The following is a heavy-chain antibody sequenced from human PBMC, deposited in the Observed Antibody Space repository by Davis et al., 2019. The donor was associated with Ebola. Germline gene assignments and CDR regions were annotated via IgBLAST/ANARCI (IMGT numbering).Heavy chain of an antibody. V-gene: IGHV4-31*03. CDR2: IYYSGST. CDR3: ARRLVASYHFDK. CDR1: GGSISSGVNY. J-gene: IGHJ4*02. Sequence: MPSETLSLTCSVSGGSISSGVNYWSWVRQHPGKGLEWIGYIYYSGSTYYNPSLNGRVSMSLDTSKNQFSLKVSSVTAADTAVYFCARRLVASYHFDKWGQGTLVTVSS. D-gene: IGHD5-12*01.